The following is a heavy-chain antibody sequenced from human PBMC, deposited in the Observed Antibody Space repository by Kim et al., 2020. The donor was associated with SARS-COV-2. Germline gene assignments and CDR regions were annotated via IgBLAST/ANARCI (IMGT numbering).Heavy chain of an antibody. Sequence: ASVKVSCKASGYTFTSYDINWVRQATGQGLEWMGWMNPNSGNTGYAQKFQGRVTMTRNTSISTAYMELSSLRSEDTAVYYCARAWGWEQPRAFDYWGQGTLVTVSS. J-gene: IGHJ4*02. V-gene: IGHV1-8*01. CDR3: ARAWGWEQPRAFDY. D-gene: IGHD1-26*01. CDR1: GYTFTSYD. CDR2: MNPNSGNT.